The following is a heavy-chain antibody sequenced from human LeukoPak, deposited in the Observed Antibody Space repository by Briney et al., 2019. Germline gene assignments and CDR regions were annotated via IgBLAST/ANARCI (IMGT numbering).Heavy chain of an antibody. Sequence: SVKVSCKASGGTFSSYAISWVRQAPGQGLEWMGRIIPIFGTANYAQKFQGRVTITTDESTSTASMELSSLRSEDTAVYYCARDLGSRYCSSTSCSDNNWFDPWGQGTLVTVSS. CDR3: ARDLGSRYCSSTSCSDNNWFDP. V-gene: IGHV1-69*05. J-gene: IGHJ5*02. CDR2: IIPIFGTA. CDR1: GGTFSSYA. D-gene: IGHD2-2*01.